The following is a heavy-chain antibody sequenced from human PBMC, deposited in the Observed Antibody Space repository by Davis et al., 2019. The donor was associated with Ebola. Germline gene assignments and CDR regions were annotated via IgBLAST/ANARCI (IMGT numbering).Heavy chain of an antibody. Sequence: SVKVSCKASGGTFSSYAISWVRQAPGQGLEWMGRIIPILGTANYAQKFQGRVTITADKSTSTAYMELSSLRSEDTAVYYCARDLHAPYSGYNQVDDYWGQGTLVTVSS. CDR1: GGTFSSYA. V-gene: IGHV1-69*04. D-gene: IGHD5-12*01. J-gene: IGHJ4*02. CDR3: ARDLHAPYSGYNQVDDY. CDR2: IIPILGTA.